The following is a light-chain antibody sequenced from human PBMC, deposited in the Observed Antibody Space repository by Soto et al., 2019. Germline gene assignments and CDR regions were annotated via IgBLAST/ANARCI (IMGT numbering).Light chain of an antibody. CDR1: QSLLDSNGYNC. CDR2: LGS. CDR3: MQSLQTPLT. J-gene: IGKJ1*01. V-gene: IGKV2-28*01. Sequence: DLVMTQSPLSLPVTPGEPASISCRSSQSLLDSNGYNCLEWYLQKPGQSPQLLIYLGSNRASGVPDRFSGGGSGTDFTLKISRVEAEDVGVYYCMQSLQTPLTFGQGTKVEI.